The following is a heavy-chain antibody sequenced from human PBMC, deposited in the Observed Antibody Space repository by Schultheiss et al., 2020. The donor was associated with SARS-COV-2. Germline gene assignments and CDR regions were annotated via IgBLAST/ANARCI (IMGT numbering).Heavy chain of an antibody. CDR3: ARGNYYGMDV. CDR2: ISGSGGST. J-gene: IGHJ6*02. V-gene: IGHV3-23*01. CDR1: GFTFSSYA. Sequence: GGSLRLSCAASGFTFSSYAMHWVRQAPGKGLVWVSAISGSGGSTYYADSVKGRFTISRHNSKNTLYLQMNSLRAEDTAVYYCARGNYYGMDVWGQGTTVTVSS.